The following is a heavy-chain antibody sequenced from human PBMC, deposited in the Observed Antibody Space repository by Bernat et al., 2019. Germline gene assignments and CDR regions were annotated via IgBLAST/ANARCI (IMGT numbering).Heavy chain of an antibody. D-gene: IGHD2-2*01. CDR1: GYTFINYG. CDR3: AAAPSQVPVANIWVDP. V-gene: IGHV1-18*01. J-gene: IGHJ5*01. CDR2: INPYNGNT. Sequence: QVQLLQSGTDVKKPGASLRVSCKASGYTFINYGITWVRLAPGQGLEWMGWINPYNGNTNYAQTVQGRVTMTTATSTSPAYLGMTSLRSDDTAVYYCAAAPSQVPVANIWVDPWGQGTLVTVSS.